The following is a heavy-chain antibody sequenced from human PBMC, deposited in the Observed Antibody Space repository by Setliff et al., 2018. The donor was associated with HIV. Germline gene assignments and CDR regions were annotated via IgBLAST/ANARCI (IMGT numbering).Heavy chain of an antibody. CDR3: ARDSRHDTSGYYYFDS. D-gene: IGHD3-22*01. CDR2: IYYSWST. CDR1: GGSISSSSYY. J-gene: IGHJ4*02. Sequence: PSETLSLTCTVSGGSISSSSYYWGWIRQPPGKGLEWIGSIYYSWSTYYNPSLKSRVTISVDTSKNQFSLKLTSVTAADTAVYYCARDSRHDTSGYYYFDSWGQGTLVTVSS. V-gene: IGHV4-39*07.